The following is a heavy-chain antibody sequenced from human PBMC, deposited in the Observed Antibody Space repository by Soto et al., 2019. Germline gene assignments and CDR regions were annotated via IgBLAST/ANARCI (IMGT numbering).Heavy chain of an antibody. CDR1: GFTFSSYG. V-gene: IGHV3-33*01. CDR2: IWYDGSNK. Sequence: GGSLRLSCAASGFTFSSYGMHWVRQAPGKGLEWVAVIWYDGSNKYYADSAKGRFTISRDNSKNTLYLQMNSLRAEDTAVYYCARDPTVTAMANFDYWGQGTLVTVSS. J-gene: IGHJ4*02. D-gene: IGHD5-18*01. CDR3: ARDPTVTAMANFDY.